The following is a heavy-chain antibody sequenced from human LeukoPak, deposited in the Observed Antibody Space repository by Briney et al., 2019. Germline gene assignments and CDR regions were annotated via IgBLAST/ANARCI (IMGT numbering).Heavy chain of an antibody. CDR1: GGSFSGYY. D-gene: IGHD3-22*01. Sequence: SETLSLTCAVYGGSFSGYYWSWIRQPPGKGLEWIGEINHSGSTNYNPSLKSRVTISVDTSKNQFSLKLSSVTAADTAVYYCAREKDYYDSSGSDYWGQGTLVTVSS. CDR2: INHSGST. CDR3: AREKDYYDSSGSDY. V-gene: IGHV4-34*01. J-gene: IGHJ4*02.